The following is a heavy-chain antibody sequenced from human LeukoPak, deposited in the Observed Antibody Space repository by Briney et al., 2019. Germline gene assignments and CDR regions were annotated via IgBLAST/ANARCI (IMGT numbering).Heavy chain of an antibody. CDR1: GGSISSSSYY. CDR2: IYYSGST. CDR3: ARGYPAYNIVVVTARPYYFDY. V-gene: IGHV4-39*01. Sequence: SETLSLTCTVSGGSISSSSYYWGWIRQPPGKGLEWIGSIYYSGSTYYNPSLKSRVTISVDTSKNQFSLKLSSVTAADTAVYYCARGYPAYNIVVVTARPYYFDYWGQGTLVTVSS. D-gene: IGHD2-21*02. J-gene: IGHJ4*02.